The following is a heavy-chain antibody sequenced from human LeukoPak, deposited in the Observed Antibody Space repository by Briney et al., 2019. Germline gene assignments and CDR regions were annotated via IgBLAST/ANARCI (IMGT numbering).Heavy chain of an antibody. CDR2: IYYSGST. Sequence: SETLSLTCTVSGGSISSYYWSWIRQPPGKGLEWIGYIYYSGSTNYNPSLKSRVTISVDTSKNQFSLKLSSVTAADTAVYYCARVSPYGDYARDAFDTWGQGTMVTVSS. V-gene: IGHV4-59*01. CDR3: ARVSPYGDYARDAFDT. CDR1: GGSISSYY. J-gene: IGHJ3*02. D-gene: IGHD4-17*01.